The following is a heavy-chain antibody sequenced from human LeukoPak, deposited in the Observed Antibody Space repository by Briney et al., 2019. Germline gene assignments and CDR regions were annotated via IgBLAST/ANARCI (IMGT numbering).Heavy chain of an antibody. J-gene: IGHJ6*03. D-gene: IGHD4-17*01. Sequence: TGGSLRLSCAASGFTFSSYGMHWVRQAPGKGLEWVAFIRLDGNNKYYADSVKGRFTLSRDNSKNTLSLQMNSLRAEDTAVYYCAKDKNDYGDYYYMDVWGKGTTVTVSS. CDR1: GFTFSSYG. V-gene: IGHV3-30*02. CDR3: AKDKNDYGDYYYMDV. CDR2: IRLDGNNK.